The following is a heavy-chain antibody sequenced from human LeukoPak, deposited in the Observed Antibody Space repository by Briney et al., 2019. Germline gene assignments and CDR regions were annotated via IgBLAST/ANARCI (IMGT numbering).Heavy chain of an antibody. CDR1: GFSFTTYW. CDR2: IKQDGTEK. J-gene: IGHJ4*02. V-gene: IGHV3-7*01. CDR3: AKLAKYFYGSETYYFFEH. D-gene: IGHD3-10*01. Sequence: GGSLRLSCAASGFSFTTYWMSWVRQAPGKGLEWVANIKQDGTEKYYVDSVKGRFTISRDNAKNSLYLQMNSLGVEDTAVYYCAKLAKYFYGSETYYFFEHWGQGTPVTASS.